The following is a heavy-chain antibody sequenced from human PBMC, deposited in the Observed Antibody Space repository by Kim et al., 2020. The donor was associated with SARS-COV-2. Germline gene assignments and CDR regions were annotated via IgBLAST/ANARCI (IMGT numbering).Heavy chain of an antibody. CDR1: GGSISSSSYY. CDR2: IYYSGST. CDR3: ARQGVGTAMVPPHWFDP. Sequence: SETLSLTCTVSGGSISSSSYYWGWIRQPPGKGLEWIGSIYYSGSTYYNPSLKSRVTISVDTSKNQFSLKLSSVTAADTAVYYCARQGVGTAMVPPHWFDPWGQGTLVTVSS. D-gene: IGHD5-18*01. V-gene: IGHV4-39*07. J-gene: IGHJ5*02.